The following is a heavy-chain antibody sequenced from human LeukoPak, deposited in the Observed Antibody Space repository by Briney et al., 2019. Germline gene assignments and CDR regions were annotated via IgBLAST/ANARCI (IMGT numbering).Heavy chain of an antibody. D-gene: IGHD6-13*01. CDR3: ARRRAEGGSNGHYNWFDP. V-gene: IGHV4-34*01. J-gene: IGHJ5*02. CDR1: GGSFSGYY. Sequence: NASETLSLTCAVYGGSFSGYYWSWIRQPPGKGLEWIGEINHSGSTNYNPSLKSRVTISVDTSKNQFSLKLSSVTAADTAVYYCARRRAEGGSNGHYNWFDPWGQGILVTVSS. CDR2: INHSGST.